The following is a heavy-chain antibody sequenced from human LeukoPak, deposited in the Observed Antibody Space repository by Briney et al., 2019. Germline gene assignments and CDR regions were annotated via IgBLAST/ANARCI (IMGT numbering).Heavy chain of an antibody. V-gene: IGHV4-34*01. CDR1: GGSFSGYY. Sequence: SETLSLTCAVYGGSFSGYYWSWIRQPPGKGLEWIGEINHSGSTNYNPSLKSRVTISVDTPKNQFSLKLSSVTAADTAVYYCARLYRSSWYSGLDYWGQGTLVTVSS. D-gene: IGHD6-13*01. J-gene: IGHJ4*02. CDR3: ARLYRSSWYSGLDY. CDR2: INHSGST.